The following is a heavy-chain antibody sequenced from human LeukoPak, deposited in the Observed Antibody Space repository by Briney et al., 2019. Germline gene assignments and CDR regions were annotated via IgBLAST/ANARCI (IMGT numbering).Heavy chain of an antibody. CDR3: ASSNYYDSSGYFFDY. CDR2: IYHSGST. CDR1: GGSISSSSYY. V-gene: IGHV4-39*07. D-gene: IGHD3-22*01. Sequence: PSETLSLTCTVSGGSISSSSYYWGWIRQPPGKGLEWIGSIYHSGSTNYNPSLKSRVTISVDKSKNQFSLKLSSVTAADTAVYYCASSNYYDSSGYFFDYWGQGTLVTVSS. J-gene: IGHJ4*02.